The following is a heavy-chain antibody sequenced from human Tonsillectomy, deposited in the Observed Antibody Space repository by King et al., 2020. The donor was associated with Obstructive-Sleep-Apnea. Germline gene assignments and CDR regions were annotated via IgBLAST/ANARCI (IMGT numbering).Heavy chain of an antibody. V-gene: IGHV4-61*01. CDR2: IYNSGST. D-gene: IGHD5-24*01. CDR3: ARASRWLQSF. CDR1: GGSVSSTSFY. Sequence: VQLQESGPGLVKPSETLSLTCTVSGGSVSSTSFYWSWIRQSPGKGLEWIGYIYNSGSTDYNPSLKSRATISIDTSRNQFSLKLNSVTAADTAVYYCARASRWLQSFWGPGTLVTVSS. J-gene: IGHJ1*01.